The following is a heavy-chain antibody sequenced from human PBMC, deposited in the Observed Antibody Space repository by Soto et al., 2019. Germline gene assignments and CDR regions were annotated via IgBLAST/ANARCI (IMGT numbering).Heavy chain of an antibody. D-gene: IGHD2-15*01. CDR1: VASIHSYL. CDR3: ARGYCTGGTCYRFNFDN. V-gene: IGHV4-59*01. J-gene: IGHJ4*02. Sequence: PSKTMALPCTGSVASIHSYLWRGIREPPGKGLEWIGYIYYSGSTNYNPSLKSRVTISVDTSKNQFSLKLSSVTAADTAVYYCARGYCTGGTCYRFNFDNWGQGTLVTVS. CDR2: IYYSGST.